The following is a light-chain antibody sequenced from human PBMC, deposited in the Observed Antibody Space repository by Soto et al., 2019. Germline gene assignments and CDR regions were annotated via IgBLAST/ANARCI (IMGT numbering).Light chain of an antibody. CDR2: GGS. CDR1: QSVTSTY. CDR3: QQFDSSRMYS. V-gene: IGKV3-20*01. J-gene: IGKJ2*03. Sequence: EIVLTQSPGTLSLSPGERATLSCRASQSVTSTYLAWYQQKPGQSPRLIIYGGSTRASGFPGRFSGGGSGTDFTLTISRLEHEDSAVYYCHCQQFDSSRMYSFGQGTKLEI.